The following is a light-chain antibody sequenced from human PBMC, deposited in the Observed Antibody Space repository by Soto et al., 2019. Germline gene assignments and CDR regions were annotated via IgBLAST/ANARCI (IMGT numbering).Light chain of an antibody. Sequence: EVVLTQSPATLSLSPGEGATLSCRVSQSISSSYLSWYQQRPGQAPRLLIYGASTRATGIPARFSGSGRGSGTDFILTISSLQPEDFAVYYCQQDYNLPFTFGQGTRLEIK. CDR2: GAS. CDR1: QSISSSY. J-gene: IGKJ5*01. V-gene: IGKV3D-7*01. CDR3: QQDYNLPFT.